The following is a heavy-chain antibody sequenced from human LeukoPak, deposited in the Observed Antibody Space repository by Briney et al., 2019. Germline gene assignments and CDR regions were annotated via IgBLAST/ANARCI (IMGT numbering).Heavy chain of an antibody. D-gene: IGHD2-2*01. V-gene: IGHV3-30*18. J-gene: IGHJ6*02. CDR2: ISYDGSNK. CDR1: GFTFSSYG. CDR3: AKDRIYCSSTSCSFPYYYYGMDV. Sequence: PGGSLRLSFAASGFTFSSYGMHWVRQAPGKGLEWVAVISYDGSNKYYADSVKGRFTISRDNSKNTLYLQMNSLRAEDTAVYYCAKDRIYCSSTSCSFPYYYYGMDVWGQGTTVTVSS.